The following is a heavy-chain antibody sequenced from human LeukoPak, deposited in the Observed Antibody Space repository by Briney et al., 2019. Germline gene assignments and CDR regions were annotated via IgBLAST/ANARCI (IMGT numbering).Heavy chain of an antibody. D-gene: IGHD1-26*01. CDR1: GFSSIDHY. V-gene: IGHV3-72*01. CDR2: SEDKRNSYIT. CDR3: CRGKIGSGGESDI. J-gene: IGHJ3*02. Sequence: GGSLRLSCSAFGFSSIDHYMGWLRQAPGKGLEGGVRSEDKRNSYITNYAACVKGRFTTSRDNSKNSLYLQMSSVKTEYTAVYYCCRGKIGSGGESDIWGQGTKVIVSS.